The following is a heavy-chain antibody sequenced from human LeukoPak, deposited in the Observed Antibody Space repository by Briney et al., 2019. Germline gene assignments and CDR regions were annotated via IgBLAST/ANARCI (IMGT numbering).Heavy chain of an antibody. CDR1: GFTFSSYS. CDR3: ARGGIVGATPHFDY. J-gene: IGHJ4*02. Sequence: GGSLRLSCAASGFTFSSYSMNWVRQAPGKGLEWVSSISSSSSYIYYADSVKGRFTISRDNAKNSLYLQMNSLRAEDTAVHYCARGGIVGATPHFDYWGQGTLVTVSS. V-gene: IGHV3-21*01. CDR2: ISSSSSYI. D-gene: IGHD1-26*01.